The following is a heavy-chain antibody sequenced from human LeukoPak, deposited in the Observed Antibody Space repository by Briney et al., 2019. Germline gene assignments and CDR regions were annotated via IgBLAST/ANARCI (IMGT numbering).Heavy chain of an antibody. Sequence: GGSLRLSCAVSGFTSGFTFSDYEVNWVRQAPGKGLEWVSYISSSGSTKYYADSVKGRFTISRDNAKNSLYLQMNSLRAEDTAVYYCTTITVAAAFDYWGQGTLVTVSS. CDR1: GFTSGFTFSDYE. CDR2: ISSSGSTK. CDR3: TTITVAAAFDY. D-gene: IGHD6-19*01. J-gene: IGHJ4*02. V-gene: IGHV3-48*03.